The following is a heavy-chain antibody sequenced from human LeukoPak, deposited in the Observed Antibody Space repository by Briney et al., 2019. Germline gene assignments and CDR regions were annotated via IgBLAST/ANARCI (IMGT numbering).Heavy chain of an antibody. V-gene: IGHV4-59*01. CDR1: GGSISSYY. D-gene: IGHD5-12*01. Sequence: SETLSLTCTVSGGSISSYYWSWIRQPPGKGLEWIGYIYYSGSTNYNPSLKSRVTISVDTSKNQFSLKLSSVTAADTAVYYYARDNSGYDFRQAHYYYYGMDVWGQGTTVTVSS. CDR3: ARDNSGYDFRQAHYYYYGMDV. CDR2: IYYSGST. J-gene: IGHJ6*02.